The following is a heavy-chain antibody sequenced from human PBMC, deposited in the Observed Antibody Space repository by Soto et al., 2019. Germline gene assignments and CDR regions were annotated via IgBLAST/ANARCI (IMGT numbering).Heavy chain of an antibody. CDR1: GFSFSNYW. J-gene: IGHJ4*02. V-gene: IGHV3-7*01. CDR2: IKEDGSEK. Sequence: EVQLVESGGGLVQPGGSLILSCAASGFSFSNYWMSWVRQIPGKGLEWVANIKEDGSEKYYEDSVEGRFTISRDNAKKLLYREMINVRAEDTDVYYCAREGEPFGCGCRKCGAYDYWGQGTLVTVSS. CDR3: AREGEPFGCGCRKCGAYDY. D-gene: IGHD3-16*01.